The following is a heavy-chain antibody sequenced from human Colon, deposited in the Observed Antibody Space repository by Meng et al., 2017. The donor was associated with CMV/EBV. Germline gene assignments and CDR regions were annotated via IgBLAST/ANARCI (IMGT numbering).Heavy chain of an antibody. CDR2: IYAGGTT. D-gene: IGHD6-19*01. CDR1: EFPVSSYF. J-gene: IGHJ1*01. V-gene: IGHV3-53*01. CDR3: TRGSRSGWYGDH. Sequence: SCAASEFPVSSYFMSWVRSAPGKGLEWVSVIYAGGTTYYADSVKGRFTISRDDAKNTLFLQMNSLRAEDTAVYYCTRGSRSGWYGDHWGQGTLVTVSS.